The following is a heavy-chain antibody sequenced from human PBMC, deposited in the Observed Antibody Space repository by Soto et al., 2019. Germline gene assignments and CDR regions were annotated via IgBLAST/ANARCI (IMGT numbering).Heavy chain of an antibody. V-gene: IGHV1-18*01. D-gene: IGHD2-21*02. CDR3: AIAYCGGDCYSDWYYFDY. CDR1: GYTFTSYG. CDR2: ISAYNGNT. Sequence: GXSVKVSCKASGYTFTSYGISLVRQSPGQGLEWMGWISAYNGNTNYAQKLQGRVTMTTDTSTSTAYMELRSLRSDDTAVYYCAIAYCGGDCYSDWYYFDYWGQGTLVTVSS. J-gene: IGHJ4*02.